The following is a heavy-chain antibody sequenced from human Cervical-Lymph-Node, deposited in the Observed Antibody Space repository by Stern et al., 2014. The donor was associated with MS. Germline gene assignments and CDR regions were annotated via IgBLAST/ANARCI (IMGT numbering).Heavy chain of an antibody. CDR1: GFTFSNFA. V-gene: IGHV3-30-3*01. CDR2: ISTDGSAT. Sequence: QVQLVESGGGVVQPGRSLRLSCAASGFTFSNFAMNWLRQSPEKGLQWLAAISTDGSATNYADSVKGLFTIARDNSKNTLYLEMNSLTSEDTAVFYCARDLGYWGQGTLVTVSS. CDR3: ARDLGY. J-gene: IGHJ4*02.